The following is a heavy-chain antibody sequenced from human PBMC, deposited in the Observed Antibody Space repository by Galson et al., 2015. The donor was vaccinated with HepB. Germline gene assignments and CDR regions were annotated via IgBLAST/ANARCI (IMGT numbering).Heavy chain of an antibody. V-gene: IGHV3-33*01. J-gene: IGHJ3*02. Sequence: SLRLSCAASGFTFSSYGMHWVRQAPGKGLEWVAVIWYDGSNKYYADSVKGRFTISRDNSKNTLYLQMNSLRAEDTAVYYCATSRNGDKYAFDIWGQGTMVTVSS. CDR2: IWYDGSNK. D-gene: IGHD4-23*01. CDR1: GFTFSSYG. CDR3: ATSRNGDKYAFDI.